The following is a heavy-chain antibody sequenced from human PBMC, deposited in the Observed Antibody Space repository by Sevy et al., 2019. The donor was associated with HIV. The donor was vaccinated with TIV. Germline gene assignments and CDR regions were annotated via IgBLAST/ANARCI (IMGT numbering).Heavy chain of an antibody. Sequence: GWSLRLSCAASGFTLDDYTMHWVRQVPGKGLEWVSLISRDDGSTYYADSVKGRFTISRDNSKNSLYLQMNSLRIEDTALYYCAKAQSKYIAVNVWGKGTTVTVSS. CDR1: GFTLDDYT. V-gene: IGHV3-43*01. CDR2: ISRDDGST. J-gene: IGHJ6*04. CDR3: AKAQSKYIAVNV. D-gene: IGHD6-19*01.